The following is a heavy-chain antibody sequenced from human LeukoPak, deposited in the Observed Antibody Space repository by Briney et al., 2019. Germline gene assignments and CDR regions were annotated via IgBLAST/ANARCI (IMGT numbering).Heavy chain of an antibody. J-gene: IGHJ3*02. V-gene: IGHV3-21*01. CDR1: GFTFSSYS. CDR3: AKGVEWELHWGAFDI. Sequence: GGSLRLSCAASGFTFSSYSMNWVRQAPGKGLEWVSSISSSSSYIYYADSVKGRFTISRVNAKNSLYLQMNSLRAEDTAVYYCAKGVEWELHWGAFDIWGQGTMVTVSS. D-gene: IGHD1-26*01. CDR2: ISSSSSYI.